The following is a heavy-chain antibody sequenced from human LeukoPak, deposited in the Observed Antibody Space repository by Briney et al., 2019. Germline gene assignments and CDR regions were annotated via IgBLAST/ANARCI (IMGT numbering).Heavy chain of an antibody. CDR2: IRYDGGNK. CDR1: GFTFSSYG. Sequence: GGSLRLSCAASGFTFSSYGMHWVRQAPGKGLEWVAFIRYDGGNKYYADSVKGRFTISRDNSKNTLYLQMNRLRAEDTAVYYCAKVLDSLNSSWRYYFDYWGQGTLVTVSS. CDR3: AKVLDSLNSSWRYYFDY. V-gene: IGHV3-30*02. D-gene: IGHD6-13*01. J-gene: IGHJ4*02.